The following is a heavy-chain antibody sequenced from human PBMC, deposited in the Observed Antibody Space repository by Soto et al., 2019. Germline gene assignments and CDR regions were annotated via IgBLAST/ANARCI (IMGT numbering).Heavy chain of an antibody. CDR3: ARHDGTTVTFDY. Sequence: SETLSLTCTVSGGSIRSGDYYWTWIRQPPGKGLEWIGYIYYSGSTYYNPSLKSRVTISVDTSKNQFSLKLSSVTAADTAVYYCARHDGTTVTFDYWGQGTLVTVSS. CDR1: GGSIRSGDYY. CDR2: IYYSGST. D-gene: IGHD4-17*01. V-gene: IGHV4-39*01. J-gene: IGHJ4*02.